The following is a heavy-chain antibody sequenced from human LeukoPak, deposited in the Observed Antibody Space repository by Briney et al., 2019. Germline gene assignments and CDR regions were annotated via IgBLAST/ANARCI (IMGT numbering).Heavy chain of an antibody. CDR2: ISTSSYYI. Sequence: GGSLRLSCAASGFTFSSYGMHWVRRAPGRGLEWVSYISTSSYYIYYADSVKGRFTISRDNAKNSLYLQMNSLRAEDTAVYYCARDTSGSSTGLIDAWGQGTLVTVSS. CDR3: ARDTSGSSTGLIDA. J-gene: IGHJ5*02. CDR1: GFTFSSYG. V-gene: IGHV3-21*01. D-gene: IGHD1-26*01.